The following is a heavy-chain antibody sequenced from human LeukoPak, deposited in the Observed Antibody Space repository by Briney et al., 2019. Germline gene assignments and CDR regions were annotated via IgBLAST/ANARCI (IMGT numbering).Heavy chain of an antibody. V-gene: IGHV3-21*01. D-gene: IGHD3-3*01. J-gene: IGHJ6*02. CDR2: ISSSSSYI. CDR1: GFTFSSYS. CDR3: ARDADFWSGYGMDV. Sequence: PGGSLRLSCAASGFTFSSYSMNWVRQVPGKGLEWVSSISSSSSYIYYADSVKGRFTISRDNAKNSLYLQMNSLRAEDTAVYYCARDADFWSGYGMDVWGQGTTVTVSS.